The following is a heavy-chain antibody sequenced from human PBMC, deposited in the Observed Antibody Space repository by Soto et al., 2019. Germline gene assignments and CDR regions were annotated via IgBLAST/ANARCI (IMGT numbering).Heavy chain of an antibody. CDR1: GFTSSSYG. CDR3: AREKIVVVPAAALSYYYGMDV. J-gene: IGHJ6*02. V-gene: IGHV3-33*01. CDR2: IWYDGSNK. Sequence: GGSLRLSCAASGFTSSSYGMHWVRQAPGKGLEWVAVIWYDGSNKYYADSVKGRFTISRDNSKNTLYLQMNSLRAEDTAVYYCAREKIVVVPAAALSYYYGMDVWGQGTTVTVSS. D-gene: IGHD2-2*01.